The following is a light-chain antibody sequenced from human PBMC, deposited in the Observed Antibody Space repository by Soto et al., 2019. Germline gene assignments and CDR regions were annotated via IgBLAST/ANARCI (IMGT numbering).Light chain of an antibody. J-gene: IGKJ4*01. V-gene: IGKV1-39*01. Sequence: DIQMTQSPSSLSASVGDRVTITCRASQSVSNHLNWYQQKPGKAPKLLIYASSSLQSGVPSRFNCSGSGTDFTLTISSLQPEDFATYYCQQSHSNIQDLTFGGGTKVEIK. CDR2: ASS. CDR1: QSVSNH. CDR3: QQSHSNIQDLT.